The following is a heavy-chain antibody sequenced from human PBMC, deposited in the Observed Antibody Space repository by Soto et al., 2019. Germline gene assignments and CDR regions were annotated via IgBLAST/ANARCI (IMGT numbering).Heavy chain of an antibody. Sequence: TSETLSLTCTVSGGSISSGGYYWSWIRQHPGKGLEWIGYIYYSGSTYYNPSLKSRVTISVDTSKNQFSLKLSSVTAADTAVYYCARTTYYYGSGSYWADYYYGMDVWGQGTTVTVSS. CDR1: GGSISSGGYY. CDR2: IYYSGST. V-gene: IGHV4-31*03. D-gene: IGHD3-10*01. J-gene: IGHJ6*02. CDR3: ARTTYYYGSGSYWADYYYGMDV.